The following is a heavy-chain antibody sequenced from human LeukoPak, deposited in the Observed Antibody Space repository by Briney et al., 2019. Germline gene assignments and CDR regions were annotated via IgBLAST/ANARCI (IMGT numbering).Heavy chain of an antibody. D-gene: IGHD3-16*01. Sequence: GGTLRLSCAASGFTFSSHGMNWVRQAPGKGLEWVSGISPSGGITYYTDSVKGRFTISRDNSRNTQSLQMNSLRAEDTAVYYCAKDDDWGRYKHWGQGTLVTVSS. V-gene: IGHV3-23*01. CDR2: ISPSGGIT. J-gene: IGHJ1*01. CDR1: GFTFSSHG. CDR3: AKDDDWGRYKH.